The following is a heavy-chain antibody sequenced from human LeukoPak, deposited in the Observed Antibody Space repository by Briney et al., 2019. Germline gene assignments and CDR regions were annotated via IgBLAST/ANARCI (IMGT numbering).Heavy chain of an antibody. CDR2: INHSGST. CDR3: VRRGLDYGDYIGSDY. V-gene: IGHV4-34*01. D-gene: IGHD4-17*01. Sequence: SETLSLTCAVYGGSFSGYYWSWIRQPPGKGLEWIGEINHSGSTNYNPSLKSRVTISVDTSKNQFSLKLSSVTAADTAVYYCVRRGLDYGDYIGSDYWGQGTLVTVSS. CDR1: GGSFSGYY. J-gene: IGHJ4*02.